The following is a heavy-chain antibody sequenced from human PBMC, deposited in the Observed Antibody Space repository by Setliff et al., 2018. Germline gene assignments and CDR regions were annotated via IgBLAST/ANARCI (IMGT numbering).Heavy chain of an antibody. J-gene: IGHJ6*03. CDR2: IYYSGSTS. CDR3: ARMSGFQYIDV. V-gene: IGHV4-4*02. D-gene: IGHD3-3*01. Sequence: SETLSLTCAVSGVSVNSLTWWSWVRQSPGKGLEWIGHIYYSGSTSYYNPSLKSRVTISLDTSKNQFSLSLTSVTAEDTAVYYCARMSGFQYIDVWDKGTTVTVSS. CDR1: GVSVNSLTW.